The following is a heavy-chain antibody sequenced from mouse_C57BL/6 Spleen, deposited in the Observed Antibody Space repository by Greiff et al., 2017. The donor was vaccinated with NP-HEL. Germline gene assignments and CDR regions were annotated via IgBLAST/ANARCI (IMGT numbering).Heavy chain of an antibody. D-gene: IGHD1-1*01. V-gene: IGHV5-6*01. CDR1: GFTFSSYG. J-gene: IGHJ1*03. Sequence: DVHLVESGGDLVKPGGSLKLSCAASGFTFSSYGMSWVRQTPDKRLEWVATISSGGSYTYYPDSVKGRCTIARDNAKNTLYLQMSSLKSEDTAMYYCARQITTVDWYFDVWGTGTTVTVSS. CDR3: ARQITTVDWYFDV. CDR2: ISSGGSYT.